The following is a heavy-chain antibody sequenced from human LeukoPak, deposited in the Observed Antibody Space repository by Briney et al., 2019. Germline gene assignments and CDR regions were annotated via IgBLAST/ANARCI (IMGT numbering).Heavy chain of an antibody. V-gene: IGHV4-39*01. J-gene: IGHJ4*02. CDR1: GGSISSSSYY. CDR3: ARRRGPYYFDY. CDR2: IYYSGST. Sequence: SETLSLTCTVSGGSISSSSYYWGWIRQPPGKGLEWIGSIYYSGSTYYNPSLKSRVTISVDTSKNQFSLKLSSVTAADTAVYYCARRRGPYYFDYWGQGTLATVSS.